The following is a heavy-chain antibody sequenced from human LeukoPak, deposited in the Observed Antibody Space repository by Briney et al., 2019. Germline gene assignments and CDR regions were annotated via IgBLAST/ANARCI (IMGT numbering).Heavy chain of an antibody. CDR3: ARDRVPAADY. Sequence: SETLSLTCTVSGGSMTSYYWSWIRQPPGKGLEWIGYIYYSGSINYNPSLKSRVTISIDTSKNQFSLKLTSVTAEDTAVYYCARDRVPAADYWGRGTLVTVSS. CDR1: GGSMTSYY. D-gene: IGHD2-2*01. V-gene: IGHV4-59*01. J-gene: IGHJ4*02. CDR2: IYYSGSI.